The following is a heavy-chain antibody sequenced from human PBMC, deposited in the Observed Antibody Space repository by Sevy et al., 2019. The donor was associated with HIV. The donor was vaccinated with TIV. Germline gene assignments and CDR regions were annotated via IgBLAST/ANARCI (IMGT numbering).Heavy chain of an antibody. CDR1: GFTFSSYE. CDR2: ISSSGATT. J-gene: IGHJ3*02. CDR3: ARMYYDSSGPDAFDI. Sequence: GESLKISCAASGFTFSSYEMNWVRQAPGKGLEWISYISSSGATTYYADSVKGRFTISRDDAKNSLYLQMNSLRAEDTAVYYCARMYYDSSGPDAFDIWGQGTTVTVSS. D-gene: IGHD3-22*01. V-gene: IGHV3-48*03.